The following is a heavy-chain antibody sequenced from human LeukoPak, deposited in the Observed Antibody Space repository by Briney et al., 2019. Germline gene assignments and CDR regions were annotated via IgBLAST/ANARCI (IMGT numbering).Heavy chain of an antibody. CDR3: ARGSGSYYNVLFDY. CDR1: GGSISSYY. Sequence: SETLSLTCTVSGGSISSYYWSWIRQPPGKGLEWIGYIYYSGSTNYNPSLKGRVTISVDTSKNQFSLKLSSVTAADTAVYYCARGSGSYYNVLFDYWGQGTLVTVSS. J-gene: IGHJ4*02. V-gene: IGHV4-59*01. CDR2: IYYSGST. D-gene: IGHD3-10*01.